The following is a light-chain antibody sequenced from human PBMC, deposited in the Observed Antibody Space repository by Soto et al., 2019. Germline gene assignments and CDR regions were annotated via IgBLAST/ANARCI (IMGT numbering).Light chain of an antibody. Sequence: DIQLSQSPSFLSASVGERVTITCRASQGISSYLAWYQQKPGKAAKLLIYAASTLQSGVTSRFSGSGSGTEFTLTISSLQPEDFATYYCQQLNSYLFTVGPVTKVEIK. CDR1: QGISSY. V-gene: IGKV1-9*01. CDR3: QQLNSYLFT. CDR2: AAS. J-gene: IGKJ3*01.